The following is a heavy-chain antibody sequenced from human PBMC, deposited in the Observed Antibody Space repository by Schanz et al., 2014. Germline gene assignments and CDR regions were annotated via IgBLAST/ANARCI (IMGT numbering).Heavy chain of an antibody. CDR3: AKGRNRAVAVSVGH. CDR1: GFTFSTYG. D-gene: IGHD6-19*01. Sequence: QVQLVESGGGVVQPGRSLRLSCAASGFTFSTYGMHWVRQAPGKGLEWVAVMSYDGYYKYFADSVKGRFTISRDNSKNTLYLQMNSLRTEDTAVYYCAKGRNRAVAVSVGHWGQGTLVTVSS. CDR2: MSYDGYYK. J-gene: IGHJ4*02. V-gene: IGHV3-30*18.